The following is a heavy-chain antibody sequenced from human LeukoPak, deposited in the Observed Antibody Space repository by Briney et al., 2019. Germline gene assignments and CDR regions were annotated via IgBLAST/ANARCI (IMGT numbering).Heavy chain of an antibody. J-gene: IGHJ3*02. Sequence: PSETLSLTCSVSGGSISSNYWNWIRQPAGKGLEWIGRIYTSGTTTYNPSLKSRVIMSVDTSKNQFSMKLKSVTAADTAVYFCARGRWLPNAFDIWGQGTMVTVFS. V-gene: IGHV4-4*07. CDR1: GGSISSNY. D-gene: IGHD5-24*01. CDR3: ARGRWLPNAFDI. CDR2: IYTSGTT.